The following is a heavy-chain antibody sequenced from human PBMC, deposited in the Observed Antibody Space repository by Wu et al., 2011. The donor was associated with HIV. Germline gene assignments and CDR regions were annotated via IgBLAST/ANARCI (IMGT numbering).Heavy chain of an antibody. CDR2: IIPIFGTA. Sequence: QVQLVQSGAEVKKPGSSVKVSCKASGGTFSSYAISWVRQAPGQGLEWMGGIIPIFGTANYAQKFQGRVTITTDESTSTAYMELFSLRSEDTGIYYCATTSVVPSAIRSFHMDVWGKGTSVTVSS. J-gene: IGHJ6*03. V-gene: IGHV1-69*05. CDR3: ATTSVVPSAIRSFHMDV. D-gene: IGHD2-21*02. CDR1: GGTFSSYA.